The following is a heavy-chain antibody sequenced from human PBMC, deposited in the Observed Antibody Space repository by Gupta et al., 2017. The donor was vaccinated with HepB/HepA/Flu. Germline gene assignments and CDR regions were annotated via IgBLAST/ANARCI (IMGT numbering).Heavy chain of an antibody. V-gene: IGHV5-51*01. Sequence: EVQLVQSGAEVKKPGESLKISCKGSGYSFTSYWIGWVRQMPGKGLEWMGIIYPGDSDTRYSPSFQGQVTISADKAISTAYLQWSSLKASDTAMYYCARSPIFDYVWGSYFGWFDPWGQGTLVTVSA. CDR2: IYPGDSDT. J-gene: IGHJ5*02. CDR3: ARSPIFDYVWGSYFGWFDP. D-gene: IGHD3-16*01. CDR1: GYSFTSYW.